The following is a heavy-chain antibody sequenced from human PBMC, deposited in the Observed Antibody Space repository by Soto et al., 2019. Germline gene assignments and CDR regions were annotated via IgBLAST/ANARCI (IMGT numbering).Heavy chain of an antibody. CDR1: GYTFRSYA. Sequence: QVQLVQSGAEVKNPWTSVKVSCKASGYTFRSYAMDWVRPAPGQRLEWMGRINAANDNTKYSQKFQGRVTITRDTSASIGFMELGSLRSEDTAVYYCAREGPGGFDPWGQGTLVTVSS. CDR2: INAANDNT. CDR3: AREGPGGFDP. V-gene: IGHV1-3*01. J-gene: IGHJ5*02.